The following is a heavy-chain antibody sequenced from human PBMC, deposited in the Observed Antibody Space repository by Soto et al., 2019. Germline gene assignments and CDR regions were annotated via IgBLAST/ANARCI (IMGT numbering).Heavy chain of an antibody. CDR1: GYSCISYW. CDR3: ARLPVEQLRFLEWPHYYYYMDV. V-gene: IGHV5-51*01. J-gene: IGHJ6*03. D-gene: IGHD3-3*01. Sequence: PGESLKISSKGSGYSCISYWIGWVRQIPGKGLEWMGIIYPGDSDTRYSPSFQGQVTISADKSISTAYLQWSSLKASDTAMYYCARLPVEQLRFLEWPHYYYYMDVWGKGTTVTVSS. CDR2: IYPGDSDT.